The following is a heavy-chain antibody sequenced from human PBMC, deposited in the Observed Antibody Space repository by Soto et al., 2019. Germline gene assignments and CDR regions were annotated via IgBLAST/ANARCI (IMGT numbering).Heavy chain of an antibody. CDR2: ISSSGGST. CDR1: GFTFSSYT. D-gene: IGHD7-27*01. Sequence: EVQLLESGGGLVQPGGSLRLSCAASGFTFSSYTMSWVRQGPGKGLEWVSGISSSGGSTVYADSVKGRFTIARDNFKKPLYLQMNSLRAEDTAVYYCAKGWGDYWGQGTPVTVSS. J-gene: IGHJ4*02. CDR3: AKGWGDY. V-gene: IGHV3-23*01.